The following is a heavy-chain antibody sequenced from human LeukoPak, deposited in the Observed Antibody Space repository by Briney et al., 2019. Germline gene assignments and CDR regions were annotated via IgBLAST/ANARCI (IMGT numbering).Heavy chain of an antibody. CDR1: GFTFSDYY. CDR3: AKEGAGTFLRGVIPFDY. D-gene: IGHD3-10*01. V-gene: IGHV3-23*01. CDR2: ISGSGGST. Sequence: GGSLGLSCAASGFTFSDYYMSWIRQAPGKGLEWVSAISGSGGSTYYADSVKGRFTISRDNSKNTLYLQMNSLRAEDTAVYYCAKEGAGTFLRGVIPFDYWGQGTLVTVSS. J-gene: IGHJ4*02.